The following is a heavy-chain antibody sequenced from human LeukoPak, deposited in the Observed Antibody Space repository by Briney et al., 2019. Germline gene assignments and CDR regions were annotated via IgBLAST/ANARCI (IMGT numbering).Heavy chain of an antibody. Sequence: TGGSLRLSCAASGFTFSSYWMSWIRQAPGKGLEWVANIKEDGSDKNYVDSVRGRFTISRDNAKNALYLQMNSLRAEDTAVYYCGREVPGGTTSLDCWGQGTVVTV. V-gene: IGHV3-7*04. D-gene: IGHD1-7*01. CDR3: GREVPGGTTSLDC. J-gene: IGHJ4*02. CDR1: GFTFSSYW. CDR2: IKEDGSDK.